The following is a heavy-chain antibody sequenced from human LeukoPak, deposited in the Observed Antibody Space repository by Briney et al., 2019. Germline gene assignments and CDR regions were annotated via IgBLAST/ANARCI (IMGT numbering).Heavy chain of an antibody. D-gene: IGHD3-10*01. Sequence: ASVKVSCKASGCTFTSYDINWVRQATGQGLERMGWMNPNSGNTGYAQKFQGRVTMTRNTSISTAYMELSSLRSEDTAVYYCARDPPRSATIWAFDIWGQGTMVTVSS. CDR2: MNPNSGNT. CDR1: GCTFTSYD. CDR3: ARDPPRSATIWAFDI. V-gene: IGHV1-8*01. J-gene: IGHJ3*02.